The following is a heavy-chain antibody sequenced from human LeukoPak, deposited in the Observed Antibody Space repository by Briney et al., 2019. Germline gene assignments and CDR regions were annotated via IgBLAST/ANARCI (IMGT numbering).Heavy chain of an antibody. CDR2: ISSSGSTI. V-gene: IGHV3-11*04. D-gene: IGHD3-22*01. CDR1: GFTFSDYY. J-gene: IGHJ4*02. Sequence: GGSLRLSCAASGFTFSDYYMSWIRQAPGKGLEWVSYISSSGSTIYYADSVKGRFTISRDNAKNSLYLQMNSLRAEDTAVYYCAREYYYDSSACFDYWGQGTLVTVSS. CDR3: AREYYYDSSACFDY.